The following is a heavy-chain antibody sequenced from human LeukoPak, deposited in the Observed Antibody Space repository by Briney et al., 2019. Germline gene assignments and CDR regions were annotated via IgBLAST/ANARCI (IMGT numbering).Heavy chain of an antibody. J-gene: IGHJ1*01. D-gene: IGHD4-11*01. CDR3: ARTTRVTPDGRAEYFED. V-gene: IGHV4-59*03. Sequence: PSETLSLTCTVSGVSISTSCWSWIRQSPGRGLEWVGYRCDDGRDLYNPSLRSRVSRVTISVDASEKQFSLSLRSVTAADTAMYYCARTTRVTPDGRAEYFEDWGQGTLVIVSS. CDR2: RCDDGRD. CDR1: GVSISTSC.